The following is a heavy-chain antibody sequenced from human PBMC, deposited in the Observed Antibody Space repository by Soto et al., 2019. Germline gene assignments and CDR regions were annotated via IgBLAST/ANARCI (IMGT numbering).Heavy chain of an antibody. J-gene: IGHJ4*02. Sequence: QVQLVQSGAEVKKPGSSVKVSCKGSGGTFSSYAISWVRQAPGQGLEWMGGIIPIFGTANYAQKFQGRVTITADESTSTAYMELSSLRSEDTAVYYCATSIAGYQLLGPFDYWGQGTLVTVSS. CDR3: ATSIAGYQLLGPFDY. CDR1: GGTFSSYA. CDR2: IIPIFGTA. V-gene: IGHV1-69*12. D-gene: IGHD2-2*01.